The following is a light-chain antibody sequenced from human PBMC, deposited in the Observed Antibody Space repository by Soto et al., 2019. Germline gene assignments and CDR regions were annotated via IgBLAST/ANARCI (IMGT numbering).Light chain of an antibody. Sequence: QSALTQPRPVSGSPGQSVTISCTATSSDVGGYNYVSWYQKHPGKAPKLMIYDVSKRPSGVPDRFSGSKSGNTASLTISGLQAEDEADYYCCSYAGSYTVVFGGGTKLTVL. CDR1: SSDVGGYNY. V-gene: IGLV2-11*01. J-gene: IGLJ2*01. CDR3: CSYAGSYTVV. CDR2: DVS.